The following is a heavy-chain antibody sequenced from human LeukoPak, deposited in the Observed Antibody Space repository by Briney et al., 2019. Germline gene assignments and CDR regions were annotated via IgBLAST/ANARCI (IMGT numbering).Heavy chain of an antibody. D-gene: IGHD2-2*01. CDR2: IYYSGST. J-gene: IGHJ3*02. V-gene: IGHV4-39*01. CDR1: GGPISSSSYY. Sequence: SETLSLTCTVSGGPISSSSYYWGWIRQPPGKGLEWIGSIYYSGSTYYNPSLKSRVTISVDTSKNQFSLKLSSVTAADTAVYYCARPKYCSSTSCYRHAFDIWGQGTMVTVSS. CDR3: ARPKYCSSTSCYRHAFDI.